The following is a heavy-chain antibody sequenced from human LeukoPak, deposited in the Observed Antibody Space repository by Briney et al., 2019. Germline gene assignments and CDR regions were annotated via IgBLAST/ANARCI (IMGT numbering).Heavy chain of an antibody. Sequence: SETLSLTCAVYGGSFSGCYCSWIRQPPGKGLEWIGEINHSGSTNYNPSLKSRVTISVDTSKNQFSLKLSSVTAADTAVYYCARVPATVTTQHYYYYMDVWGRGTTVIVSS. CDR1: GGSFSGCY. J-gene: IGHJ6*03. D-gene: IGHD4-11*01. V-gene: IGHV4-34*01. CDR2: INHSGST. CDR3: ARVPATVTTQHYYYYMDV.